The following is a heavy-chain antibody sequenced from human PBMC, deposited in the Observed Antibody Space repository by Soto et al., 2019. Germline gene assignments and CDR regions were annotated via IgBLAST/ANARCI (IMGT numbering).Heavy chain of an antibody. CDR1: GGSISNYY. CDR2: IYSSGAT. CDR3: ARQTAYSSSWYDY. J-gene: IGHJ5*01. D-gene: IGHD6-13*01. V-gene: IGHV4-4*07. Sequence: SETLSLTCTVSGGSISNYYWTWIRQPAGKGLEWIGRIYSSGATNYNPSLKSRLTMSVHTSKNEFSLKLGSVTAADTALYYCARQTAYSSSWYDYWGHGTLVTVSS.